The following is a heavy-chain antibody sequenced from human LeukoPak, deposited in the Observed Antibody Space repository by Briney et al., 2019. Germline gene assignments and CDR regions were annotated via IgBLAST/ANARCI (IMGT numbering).Heavy chain of an antibody. Sequence: PGGSLRLSCAASGFTYSSYGMHWVRQAPGKGLEWVAVIWSDGSTRYYADSVRGRFTISRDNSMNTVFLQVDSLKAEDTAVYFCARESIVVVPEDTGTFYYWGQGTLVTVSS. V-gene: IGHV3-33*01. CDR1: GFTYSSYG. D-gene: IGHD2-2*01. J-gene: IGHJ4*02. CDR3: ARESIVVVPEDTGTFYY. CDR2: IWSDGSTR.